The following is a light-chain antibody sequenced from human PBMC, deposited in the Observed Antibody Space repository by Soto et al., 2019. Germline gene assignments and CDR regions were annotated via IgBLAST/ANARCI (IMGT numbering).Light chain of an antibody. CDR2: GAS. Sequence: EVVLTQSPGTQSLSPGERATLSCRASQSVSSGYLGWYQQKPGQAPRLLIYGASSRATGIPDRFSGSGSGTDFTLTISRLEHEDFAVYFCQQYTYSPWTFGQGTKVEIK. J-gene: IGKJ1*01. CDR3: QQYTYSPWT. V-gene: IGKV3-20*01. CDR1: QSVSSGY.